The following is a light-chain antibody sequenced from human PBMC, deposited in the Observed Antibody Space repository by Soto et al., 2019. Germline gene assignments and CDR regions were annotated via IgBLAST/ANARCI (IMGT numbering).Light chain of an antibody. CDR3: NPYDSGLGGSV. V-gene: IGLV1-40*01. CDR1: NSNIGASND. J-gene: IGLJ3*02. CDR2: GDN. Sequence: QSVLTQPPSVSGAPGQRVTISCTGGNSNIGASNDVHWYQQIPGTAPKLLIYGDNNRPSGVPDRFSGSKSGTSASLAITGLEPEDGPDYYCNPYDSGLGGSVFGEGTKVTVL.